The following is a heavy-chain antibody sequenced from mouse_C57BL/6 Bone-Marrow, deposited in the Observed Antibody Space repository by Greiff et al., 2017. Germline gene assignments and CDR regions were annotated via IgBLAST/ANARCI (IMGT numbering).Heavy chain of an antibody. Sequence: VKLQQPGAELVKPGASVKVSCKASGYTFTSYWMHWVKPRPGQGLEWIGRIHPSDSDTNYNQKFKGKATLTVDKSSSTAYMQLSSLTSEDSAVYYCAPMEGKGADGYSWFAYWGQGTLVTVSA. CDR1: GYTFTSYW. J-gene: IGHJ3*01. CDR3: APMEGKGADGYSWFAY. D-gene: IGHD2-3*01. V-gene: IGHV1-74*01. CDR2: IHPSDSDT.